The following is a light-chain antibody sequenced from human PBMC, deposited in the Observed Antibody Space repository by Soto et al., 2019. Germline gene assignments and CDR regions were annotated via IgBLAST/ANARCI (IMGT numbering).Light chain of an antibody. Sequence: QSVLTQPPSASGTPGQRVTISCSGSSSNIGSNTVNWYQQLPGTAPKLPIYSNNQRPSGVPDRFSGSKSGTSASLAISGLQSEDEDDYYCAAWDDSLNGYVFGTGTKVTVL. CDR1: SSNIGSNT. V-gene: IGLV1-44*01. J-gene: IGLJ1*01. CDR2: SNN. CDR3: AAWDDSLNGYV.